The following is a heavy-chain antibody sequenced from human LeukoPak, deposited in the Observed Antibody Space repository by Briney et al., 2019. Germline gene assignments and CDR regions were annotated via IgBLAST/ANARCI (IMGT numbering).Heavy chain of an antibody. CDR2: ISAATGTT. Sequence: PGGSLRLSCAASGFPFNKYAMSWARQAPGKGLEWVSSISAATGTTYYAGSVRGRFSISRDNSQNTLYLQMNSLRAEDTAVYYCVKRAEGSSGYYLYYVDYWGRGTLVTVSS. D-gene: IGHD3-22*01. CDR3: VKRAEGSSGYYLYYVDY. V-gene: IGHV3-23*01. J-gene: IGHJ4*02. CDR1: GFPFNKYA.